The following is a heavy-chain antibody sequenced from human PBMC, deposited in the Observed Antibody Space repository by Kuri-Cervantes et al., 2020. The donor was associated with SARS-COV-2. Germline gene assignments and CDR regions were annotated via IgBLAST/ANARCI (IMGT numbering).Heavy chain of an antibody. CDR3: ARAGWKQQLVRGYYYYYMDV. J-gene: IGHJ6*03. V-gene: IGHV1-69*13. D-gene: IGHD6-13*01. CDR2: IIPIFGTA. CDR1: EGTFFSYA. Sequence: SVKVSCKASEGTFFSYAISWVRQAPGQGLEWMGGIIPIFGTANYAQKFQGRVTITADESTSTAYMELSSLRSEDTAVYYCARAGWKQQLVRGYYYYYMDVWGKGTTVTVSS.